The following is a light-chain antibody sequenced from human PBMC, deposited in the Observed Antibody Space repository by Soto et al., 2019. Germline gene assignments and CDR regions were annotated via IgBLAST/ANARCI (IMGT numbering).Light chain of an antibody. CDR2: EVT. V-gene: IGLV2-14*01. CDR1: SSDVGGFEY. Sequence: QSVLTQPASVSGSPGQSITISCTGTSSDVGGFEYVSWYQQHPGKAPKLMIYEVTNRPSGVSDRFSGSKSGNTASLTISGLQAEDEADYYCKSYTSIATWVFGRGTKVTVL. J-gene: IGLJ3*02. CDR3: KSYTSIATWV.